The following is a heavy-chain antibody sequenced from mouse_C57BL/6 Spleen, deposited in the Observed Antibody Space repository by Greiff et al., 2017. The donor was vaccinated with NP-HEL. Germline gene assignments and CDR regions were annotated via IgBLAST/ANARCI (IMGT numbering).Heavy chain of an antibody. J-gene: IGHJ1*03. CDR1: GYSITSGYY. CDR2: ISYDGSN. D-gene: IGHD1-1*01. CDR3: ARETTVVAPSDV. V-gene: IGHV3-6*01. Sequence: EVKLQESGPGLVKPSQSLSLTCSVTGYSITSGYYWNWIRQFPGNKLEWMGYISYDGSNNYNPSLKNRISITRDTSKNQFFLKLNSVTTEDTATYYCARETTVVAPSDVWGTGTTVTVSS.